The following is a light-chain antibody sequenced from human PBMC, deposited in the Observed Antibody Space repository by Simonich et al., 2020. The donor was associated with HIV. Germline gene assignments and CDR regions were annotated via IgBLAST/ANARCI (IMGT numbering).Light chain of an antibody. CDR2: KAS. CDR3: QHYNSYRT. Sequence: DIQMTQSPSTLSASVGDRVTITCRASQSISSWLAWYQQKPGKARKLLIYKASSLESGVPSRFSGSGSGTEFTRTISSLQPDDFATYHCQHYNSYRTFGQGTKVEIK. CDR1: QSISSW. J-gene: IGKJ1*01. V-gene: IGKV1-5*03.